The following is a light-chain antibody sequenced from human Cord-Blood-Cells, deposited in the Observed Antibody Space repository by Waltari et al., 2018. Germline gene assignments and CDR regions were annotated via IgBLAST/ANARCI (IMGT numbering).Light chain of an antibody. CDR2: WAS. CDR1: QSVLYSSNNKNY. J-gene: IGKJ3*01. CDR3: QQYYSTPFT. Sequence: DIVMTQSPDSLAVSLGERATINCKSSQSVLYSSNNKNYLAWYQQKPGQPPKLLIYWASTRESGVPDRFSSSGSGTDVTLTISSLQAEDVAVYYCQQYYSTPFTFGPGTKVDIK. V-gene: IGKV4-1*01.